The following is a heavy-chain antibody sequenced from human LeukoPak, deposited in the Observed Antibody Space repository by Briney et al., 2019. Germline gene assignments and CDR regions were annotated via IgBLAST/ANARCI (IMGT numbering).Heavy chain of an antibody. V-gene: IGHV4-34*01. D-gene: IGHD5-24*01. Sequence: KPSETLSLTCTVYGGSFSGYYGSGIRQPPGKGLEWIGGVNESGNTNYNASLKSRVTISVDTSNNQFSLNLNSVTAADTAMYYCARGSDAYKTGYWGQGTLVTVSS. CDR1: GGSFSGYY. CDR2: VNESGNT. CDR3: ARGSDAYKTGY. J-gene: IGHJ4*02.